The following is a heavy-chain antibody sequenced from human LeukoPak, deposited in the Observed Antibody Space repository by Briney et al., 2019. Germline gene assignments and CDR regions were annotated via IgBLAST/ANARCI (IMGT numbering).Heavy chain of an antibody. Sequence: ASVKVSCTASGYTFTGYYMHWVRQAPGQGLEWMGWINPNSGGTNYAQKLQGRVTMTRDTSISTAYMELSRLRSDDTAVYYCARERQLWLPCDYWGQGTLVTVSS. J-gene: IGHJ4*02. CDR3: ARERQLWLPCDY. V-gene: IGHV1-2*02. D-gene: IGHD5-18*01. CDR2: INPNSGGT. CDR1: GYTFTGYY.